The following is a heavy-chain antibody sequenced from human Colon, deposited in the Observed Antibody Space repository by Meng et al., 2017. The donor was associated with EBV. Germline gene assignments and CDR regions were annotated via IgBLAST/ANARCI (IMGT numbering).Heavy chain of an antibody. CDR1: GYTFTNYG. J-gene: IGHJ4*02. CDR3: ARVEVGITSGDY. CDR2: INAYNGDT. V-gene: IGHV1-18*01. Sequence: VQSGGGVKKPGASVKVSCKVSGYTFTNYGSTWVRQAPGQGLEWMGWINAYNGDTNYAQTLQGRVTMTTDTSTSTAYMELRSLRSDDTAVYYCARVEVGITSGDYWGQGTLVTVSS. D-gene: IGHD1-26*01.